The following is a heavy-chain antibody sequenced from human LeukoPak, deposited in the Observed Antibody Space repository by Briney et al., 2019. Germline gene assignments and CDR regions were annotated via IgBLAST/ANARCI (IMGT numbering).Heavy chain of an antibody. V-gene: IGHV4-34*01. J-gene: IGHJ6*02. D-gene: IGHD2-2*01. CDR3: ARAPYCSSTSCADGGYYYYGMDV. CDR1: GGSFIGYY. Sequence: SETLSLTCAVYGGSFIGYYWSWIRQPPGKGLEWIGEINHSGSTNYNPSLKSRVTISVDTSKNQFSLKLSSVTAADTAVYYCARAPYCSSTSCADGGYYYYGMDVWGQGTTVTVSS. CDR2: INHSGST.